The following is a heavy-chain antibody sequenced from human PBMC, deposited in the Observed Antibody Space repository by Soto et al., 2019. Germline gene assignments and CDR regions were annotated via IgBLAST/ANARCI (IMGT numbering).Heavy chain of an antibody. J-gene: IGHJ5*02. V-gene: IGHV3-74*01. CDR1: GFTFSSYW. CDR3: AREVSSSSGLVWFDP. D-gene: IGHD6-6*01. Sequence: PGGSLRLSCAASGFTFSSYWMHWVRQAPGKGLVWVSRINSDGSSTSYADSVKGRFTISRDNAKNTLYLQMNSLRAEDTAVYYCAREVSSSSGLVWFDPWGQGTLVTVSS. CDR2: INSDGSST.